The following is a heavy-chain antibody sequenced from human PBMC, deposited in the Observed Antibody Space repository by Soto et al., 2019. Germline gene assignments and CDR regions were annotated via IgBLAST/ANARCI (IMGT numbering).Heavy chain of an antibody. CDR1: GFTFSSYG. CDR3: AKDSRGYCSSTSCYGGFDY. J-gene: IGHJ4*01. Sequence: QVQLVESGGGVVQPGRSLRLSCAASGFTFSSYGMHWVRQAPGKGLECVAVISYDGSNKYYADSVKGRFTISRDNSKNTLYLQMNSLRAEDTAVYYCAKDSRGYCSSTSCYGGFDYWGHGTLVTVSS. D-gene: IGHD2-2*01. V-gene: IGHV3-30*18. CDR2: ISYDGSNK.